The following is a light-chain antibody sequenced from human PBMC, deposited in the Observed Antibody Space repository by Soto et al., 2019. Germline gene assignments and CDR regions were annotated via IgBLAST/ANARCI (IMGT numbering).Light chain of an antibody. CDR3: SAWDDSLHGVV. CDR2: YDD. Sequence: QSVLTQPPSVSEAPRQRVTISCSGSSSNIENNAVNWYQQLPGKAPKLLIYYDDLLPSGVSDRFSGSKSGTSASLAISGLQSEDAADYYCSAWDDSLHGVVFGGGTKLTVL. CDR1: SSNIENNA. V-gene: IGLV1-36*01. J-gene: IGLJ3*02.